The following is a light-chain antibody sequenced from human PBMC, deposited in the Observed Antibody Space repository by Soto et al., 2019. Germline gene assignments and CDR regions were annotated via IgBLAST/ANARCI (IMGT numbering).Light chain of an antibody. CDR1: QSVSSN. Sequence: EIVLTQSPGTLSLSPVERATLSCRASQSVSSNLAWYQQKPGQAPRLLIYGASTRATGVPARFSGSGSETDFTLTITRLEPEDFAMYYCQQYSSSRTFGQGTKVDIK. V-gene: IGKV3-20*01. CDR3: QQYSSSRT. CDR2: GAS. J-gene: IGKJ1*01.